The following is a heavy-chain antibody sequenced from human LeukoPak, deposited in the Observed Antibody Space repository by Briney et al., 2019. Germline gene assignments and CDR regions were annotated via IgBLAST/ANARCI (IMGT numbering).Heavy chain of an antibody. CDR1: GYTFTGYY. CDR3: ATDDFGDYLKN. V-gene: IGHV1-2*02. D-gene: IGHD4-17*01. J-gene: IGHJ4*02. Sequence: ASVKVSRKASGYTFTGYYMHWVRQAPGQGLEWMGWINPNSGGTNYAQKFQGRVTMTEDTSTDTAYMDLSSLRSEDTAVYYCATDDFGDYLKNWGQGTLVTVSS. CDR2: INPNSGGT.